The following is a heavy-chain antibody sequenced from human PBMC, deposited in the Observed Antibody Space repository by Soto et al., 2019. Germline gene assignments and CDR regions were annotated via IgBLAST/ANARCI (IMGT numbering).Heavy chain of an antibody. CDR2: IQSGGTT. J-gene: IGHJ6*04. D-gene: IGHD2-15*01. Sequence: EVQLVESGGGLVQPGGSLRLSCAASGFTVSSKYMTWVRQAPGKGLEWVSLIQSGGTTYYAESVKGRFTISRDTSDNTLHRQMDSLRVEDTAVYYCARDDVLCDGGRCYGIPLDVLGKGTTVTVSS. V-gene: IGHV3-66*01. CDR1: GFTVSSKY. CDR3: ARDDVLCDGGRCYGIPLDV.